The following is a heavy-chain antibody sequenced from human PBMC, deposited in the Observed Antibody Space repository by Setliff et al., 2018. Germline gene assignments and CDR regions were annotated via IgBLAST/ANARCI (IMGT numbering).Heavy chain of an antibody. CDR3: ARDNTIVGATGY. J-gene: IGHJ4*02. V-gene: IGHV4-61*02. CDR2: LHTSGST. Sequence: SETLSLTCAVSGGSISSGSYYWSWIRQPAGKGLEWVGRLHTSGSTNYNPSLKGRVTISVDTSKNQFSLNLSSVTAADTAVYFCARDNTIVGATGYWGQGTLVTVSS. CDR1: GGSISSGSYY. D-gene: IGHD1-26*01.